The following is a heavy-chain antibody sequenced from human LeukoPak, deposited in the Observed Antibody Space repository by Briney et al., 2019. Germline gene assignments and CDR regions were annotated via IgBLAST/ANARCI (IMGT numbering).Heavy chain of an antibody. J-gene: IGHJ4*02. Sequence: GESLKISCKGSGYSFTSYWFGCLRQMPGKGLEWGGSIYPRDSDTRYSPSFQGQVTISADKSITPSYLHWSSLKASDTAMKYCARPAAITEERDYWGQGTRVTVSS. D-gene: IGHD1-14*01. V-gene: IGHV5-51*01. CDR1: GYSFTSYW. CDR2: IYPRDSDT. CDR3: ARPAAITEERDY.